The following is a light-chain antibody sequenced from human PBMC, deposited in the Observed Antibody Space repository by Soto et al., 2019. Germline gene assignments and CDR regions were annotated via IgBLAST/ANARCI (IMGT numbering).Light chain of an antibody. CDR1: QSISTW. J-gene: IGKJ1*01. CDR2: KAS. Sequence: DIQMTQSPSTLSVSVVDRVTITFRASQSISTWLAWYQQKPGKAPNLLIYKASSLESGVPSRFSGSGSGTEFTLTISSLQPDDSATYYCQQYNSYSWTFGQGTKVDIK. CDR3: QQYNSYSWT. V-gene: IGKV1-5*03.